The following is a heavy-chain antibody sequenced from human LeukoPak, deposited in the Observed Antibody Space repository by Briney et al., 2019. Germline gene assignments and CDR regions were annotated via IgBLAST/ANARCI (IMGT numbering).Heavy chain of an antibody. Sequence: PGESLKISCKGSGYSFTSYWIGWVRQMPGKGLEWMWIIYPGDSDTRYSPSFQGQVTISADKSISTAYLQWSSLKASDTAMYYCARIPVYYDSSGYYYEAGYYYYGMDVWGQGTTVTVSS. D-gene: IGHD3-22*01. J-gene: IGHJ6*02. V-gene: IGHV5-51*01. CDR2: IYPGDSDT. CDR1: GYSFTSYW. CDR3: ARIPVYYDSSGYYYEAGYYYYGMDV.